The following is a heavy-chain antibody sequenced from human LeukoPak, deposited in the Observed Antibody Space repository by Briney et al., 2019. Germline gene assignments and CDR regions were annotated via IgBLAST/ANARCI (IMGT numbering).Heavy chain of an antibody. CDR2: IYYSRST. Sequence: SETLSLTCTVSGGSISSYYWSWIRQHPGKGLEWIGYIYYSRSTYYNPSLKSRVTISVDTSKNQFSLKLSSVTAADTAVYYCARCFRRWWGYDYWGQGTLVTVSS. D-gene: IGHD4-23*01. J-gene: IGHJ4*02. CDR3: ARCFRRWWGYDY. CDR1: GGSISSYY. V-gene: IGHV4-59*06.